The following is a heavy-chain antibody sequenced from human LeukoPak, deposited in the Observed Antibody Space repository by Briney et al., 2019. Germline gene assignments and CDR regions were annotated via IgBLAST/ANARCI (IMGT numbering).Heavy chain of an antibody. V-gene: IGHV3-48*01. D-gene: IGHD6-6*01. CDR1: GFTFSSYS. J-gene: IGHJ6*03. Sequence: GGSLRLSCAASGFTFSSYSMNWVRQAPGKGLEWVSYISSSSTIYYADSVKGRFTISRDNAKNSLYLQMNSLRAEDTAVYYCARNPGIAASRGFFYYMDVWGKGTTVTVSS. CDR3: ARNPGIAASRGFFYYMDV. CDR2: ISSSSTI.